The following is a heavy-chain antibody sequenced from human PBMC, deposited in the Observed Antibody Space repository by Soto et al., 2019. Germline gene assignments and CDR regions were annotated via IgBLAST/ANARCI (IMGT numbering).Heavy chain of an antibody. CDR1: GGSISSGGYS. CDR2: IYHSGST. Sequence: SETLSLTCAVSGGSISSGGYSWSWIRQPPGKGLEWIGYIYHSGSTYYNPSLKSRVTISVDRSKNQFSLKLSSVTAADTAVYYCARREVEEVIRGVLWFGELLPPTSGYYGMDVWGQGTTVTVSS. CDR3: ARREVEEVIRGVLWFGELLPPTSGYYGMDV. V-gene: IGHV4-30-2*01. J-gene: IGHJ6*02. D-gene: IGHD3-10*01.